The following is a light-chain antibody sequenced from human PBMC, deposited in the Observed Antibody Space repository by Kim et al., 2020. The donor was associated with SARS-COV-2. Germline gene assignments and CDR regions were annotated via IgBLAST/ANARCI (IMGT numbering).Light chain of an antibody. J-gene: IGLJ2*01. CDR3: AAWDDSLNVIV. Sequence: GLRVTLSCSGSDSNIGVNTVTWFQQLTRTAPKHLIYNNNQRPSGVPDRFSGSKSGTSASLAISGLQSEDESDYYCAAWDDSLNVIVFGGGTQLTVL. CDR2: NNN. V-gene: IGLV1-44*01. CDR1: DSNIGVNT.